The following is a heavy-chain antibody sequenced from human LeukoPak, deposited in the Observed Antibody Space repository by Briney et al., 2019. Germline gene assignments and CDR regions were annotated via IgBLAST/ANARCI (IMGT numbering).Heavy chain of an antibody. CDR1: GFTFSSYA. CDR3: VKSSSWLSERYYFDY. D-gene: IGHD3-22*01. V-gene: IGHV3-30*18. CDR2: ISYDGSNK. Sequence: GGPLRLSCAASGFTFSSYAMHWVRQAPGKGLEWVAVISYDGSNKYYADSVKGRFTISRDNSENTLYLQMNSLKVEDTAVYYCVKSSSWLSERYYFDYWGQGTLVTVAS. J-gene: IGHJ4*02.